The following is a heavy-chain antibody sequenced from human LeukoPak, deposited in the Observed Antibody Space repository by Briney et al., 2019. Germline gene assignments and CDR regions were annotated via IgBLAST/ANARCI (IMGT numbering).Heavy chain of an antibody. Sequence: GASLRLSCAASGFTLSSYAMSWVRQAPGKGLEWVSAISGSGGSTYYADSVKGRFTISRDNAKNSLYLQMNSLRAEDTAVYYCARDPLGYCSSTSCYGDAFDIWGQGTMVTVSS. J-gene: IGHJ3*02. V-gene: IGHV3-23*01. CDR3: ARDPLGYCSSTSCYGDAFDI. D-gene: IGHD2-2*01. CDR2: ISGSGGST. CDR1: GFTLSSYA.